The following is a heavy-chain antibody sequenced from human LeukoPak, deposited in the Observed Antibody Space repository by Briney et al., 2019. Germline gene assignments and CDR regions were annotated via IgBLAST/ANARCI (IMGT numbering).Heavy chain of an antibody. D-gene: IGHD5-24*01. V-gene: IGHV1-69*13. CDR3: ARGRDGYNSVYFDY. J-gene: IGHJ4*02. Sequence: SVKVSCKASGGTFSSYAISWVRQAPGQGLEWMGGIIPIFGTANYAQKFQGRVTITADESTSTAYMELSSLRSEETAVYYCARGRDGYNSVYFDYWGQGTLVTVSS. CDR2: IIPIFGTA. CDR1: GGTFSSYA.